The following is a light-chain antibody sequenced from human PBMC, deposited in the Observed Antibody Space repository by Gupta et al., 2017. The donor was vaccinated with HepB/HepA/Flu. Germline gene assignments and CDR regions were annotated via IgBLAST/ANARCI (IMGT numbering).Light chain of an antibody. CDR1: SRDIGSYNY. CDR2: DVT. V-gene: IGLV2-14*03. Sequence: SALTPPAPVSGFPGQSNTIPCTGTSRDIGSYNYVSWYQQHPGKAPKLMFYDVTNRPPGVSNRFSGTKAGNAAFLTSSGLQTEDDADYYCSSYAGSSTVFGTGTEVTVL. J-gene: IGLJ1*01. CDR3: SSYAGSSTV.